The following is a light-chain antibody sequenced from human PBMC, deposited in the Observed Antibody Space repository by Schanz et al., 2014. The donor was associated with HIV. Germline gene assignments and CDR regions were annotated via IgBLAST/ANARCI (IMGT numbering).Light chain of an antibody. Sequence: QSVLTQPPSVSGAPGQRVTISCTGSRSNIGAGYDVPWYQQLPGTAPKLLIYGNKYRPSGVPDRFSGSKSGTSASLAITGLQAEDEADYYCQSYDSSLRASVFGGGTKLTVL. J-gene: IGLJ3*02. V-gene: IGLV1-40*01. CDR1: RSNIGAGYD. CDR3: QSYDSSLRASV. CDR2: GNK.